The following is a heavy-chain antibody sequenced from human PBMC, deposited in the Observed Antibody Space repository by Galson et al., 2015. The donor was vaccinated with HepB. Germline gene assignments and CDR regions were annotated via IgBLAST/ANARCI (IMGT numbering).Heavy chain of an antibody. CDR2: ISSSSSYI. CDR3: AREGGGGRGDY. Sequence: SLRLSCAASGFTFSCYSMNWVRQAPGKGLEWVSSISSSSSYIYYADSVKGRFTISRDNAKNSLYLQMNSLRAEDTAVYYCAREGGGGRGDYWGQGTLVTVSS. J-gene: IGHJ4*02. D-gene: IGHD2-15*01. CDR1: GFTFSCYS. V-gene: IGHV3-21*01.